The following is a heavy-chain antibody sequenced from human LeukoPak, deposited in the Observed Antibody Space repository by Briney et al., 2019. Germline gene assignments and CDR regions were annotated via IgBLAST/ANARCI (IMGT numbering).Heavy chain of an antibody. V-gene: IGHV4-34*01. D-gene: IGHD3-16*02. CDR1: GGSFSGYY. CDR2: INHSGST. J-gene: IGHJ4*02. CDR3: ARGKSYDYVWGSYLYYFDY. Sequence: NPSETLSLTCAVYGGSFSGYYWSWIRQPPGKGLEWIGEINHSGSTNYNPSLKSRLTISVDTSKNQFSLKLSSVTAADTAVYYCARGKSYDYVWGSYLYYFDYWGQGTLVTVSS.